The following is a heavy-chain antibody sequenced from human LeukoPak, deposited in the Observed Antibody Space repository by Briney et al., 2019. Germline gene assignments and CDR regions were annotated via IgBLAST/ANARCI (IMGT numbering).Heavy chain of an antibody. V-gene: IGHV1-2*02. Sequence: GASVKVSCKASGYTFTGYYMHWVRQAPGQGLEWMGWINPNSGGTNYAQKFQGRVTMTRDTSISTAYMELSRLRSDDTAVYYCARGPQYQLLKALGYYYMDVWGEGTTVTVSS. J-gene: IGHJ6*03. D-gene: IGHD2-2*01. CDR1: GYTFTGYY. CDR3: ARGPQYQLLKALGYYYMDV. CDR2: INPNSGGT.